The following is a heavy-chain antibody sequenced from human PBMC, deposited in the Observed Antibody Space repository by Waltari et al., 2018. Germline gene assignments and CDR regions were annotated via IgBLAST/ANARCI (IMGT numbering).Heavy chain of an antibody. CDR2: INPNSGGT. D-gene: IGHD2-15*01. Sequence: QVQLVQSGAEVKKPGSSVQVSCKASGYTFTGYYMHWVRQAPGHRLEWMGRINPNSGGTNYAQKFQGRVTMTRDTSISTAYMELSRLRSDDTAVYYCARSRIVVVAATPPNWFDPWGQGTLVTVSS. V-gene: IGHV1-2*06. CDR3: ARSRIVVVAATPPNWFDP. J-gene: IGHJ5*02. CDR1: GYTFTGYY.